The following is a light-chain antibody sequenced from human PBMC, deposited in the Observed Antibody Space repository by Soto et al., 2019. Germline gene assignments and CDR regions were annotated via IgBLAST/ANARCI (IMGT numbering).Light chain of an antibody. Sequence: EIVLTQSPGTLSLSPGERATLSCRASQSIVSSSLAWYQQKPGQAPRLVIYGASTRATGFPERFSGSASATDFTLNISRLEPEDFAVFYCQHYGSGGYTFGQGTKLEMK. CDR1: QSIVSSS. V-gene: IGKV3-20*01. CDR3: QHYGSGGYT. CDR2: GAS. J-gene: IGKJ2*01.